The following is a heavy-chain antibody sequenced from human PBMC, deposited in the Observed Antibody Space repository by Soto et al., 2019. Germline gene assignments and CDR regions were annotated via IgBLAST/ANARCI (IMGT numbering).Heavy chain of an antibody. D-gene: IGHD2-2*01. J-gene: IGHJ6*03. Sequence: ETLSLTCAVSSGSISSSNWWSWVRQPPGKGLEWIGEIYHSGSTNYNPSLKSRVTISVDKSKNQFSLKLSSVTAADTAVYYCARARLDIVVVPAAIRGTGYYYYMDVWGKGTTVTVSS. CDR3: ARARLDIVVVPAAIRGTGYYYYMDV. V-gene: IGHV4-4*02. CDR2: IYHSGST. CDR1: SGSISSSNW.